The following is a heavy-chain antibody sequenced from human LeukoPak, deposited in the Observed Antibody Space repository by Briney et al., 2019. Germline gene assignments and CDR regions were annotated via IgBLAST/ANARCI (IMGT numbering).Heavy chain of an antibody. J-gene: IGHJ3*02. CDR1: GGSISSYY. D-gene: IGHD3-10*01. CDR2: IYSSGST. Sequence: SETLSLTCTVSGGSISSYYWSWIRQPAGKGLEWIGRIYSSGSTNYNPSLKSRVTMSVDTSKNQFSLKLSSVTAADTAVYYCARGWRFGELLDAFDIWGQGTMVTVSS. V-gene: IGHV4-4*07. CDR3: ARGWRFGELLDAFDI.